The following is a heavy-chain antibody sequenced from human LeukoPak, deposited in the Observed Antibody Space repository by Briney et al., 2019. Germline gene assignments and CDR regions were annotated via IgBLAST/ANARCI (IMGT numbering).Heavy chain of an antibody. CDR3: ARANSSGWYFDY. D-gene: IGHD6-19*01. Sequence: LSCAASGFTFDDYGMSWVRQAPGKGLEWVSGINWNGGSTVYADSVKGRFTISRDNAKNSLYLQMNSLRAEDTALYYRARANSSGWYFDYRGQGTLVTVSS. J-gene: IGHJ4*02. CDR1: GFTFDDYG. V-gene: IGHV3-20*04. CDR2: INWNGGST.